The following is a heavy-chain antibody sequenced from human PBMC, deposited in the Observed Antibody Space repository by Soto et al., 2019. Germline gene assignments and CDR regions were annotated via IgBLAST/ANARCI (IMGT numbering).Heavy chain of an antibody. D-gene: IGHD2-15*01. CDR2: IRDGGEST. J-gene: IGHJ3*02. CDR1: GFIFGNYF. CDR3: APHVHCSGGSCHYDAFDI. V-gene: IGHV3-23*01. Sequence: EVQLLESGGGLVQPGGFLRLSFAGSGFIFGNYFITLGRQAPGEGLEGGSTIRDGGESTYYADSVKGRFTISRDNSKNTLYLQMDSLGVEDTAVYYCAPHVHCSGGSCHYDAFDIRGQGTMVTVSS.